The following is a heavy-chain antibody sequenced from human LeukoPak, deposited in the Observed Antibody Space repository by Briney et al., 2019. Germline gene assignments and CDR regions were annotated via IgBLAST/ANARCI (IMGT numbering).Heavy chain of an antibody. V-gene: IGHV3-7*01. CDR2: IKQDGSEK. J-gene: IGHJ4*02. Sequence: GGSLRLSCAASGFTSSSHWMSWVRQAPGKGLEWVASIKQDGSEKYYVDSVKGRFTISRDNAKNSLYLQMNSLRAEDTAVYYCARRYCGGDCFYFDYWGQGTLVTVSS. D-gene: IGHD2-21*02. CDR3: ARRYCGGDCFYFDY. CDR1: GFTSSSHW.